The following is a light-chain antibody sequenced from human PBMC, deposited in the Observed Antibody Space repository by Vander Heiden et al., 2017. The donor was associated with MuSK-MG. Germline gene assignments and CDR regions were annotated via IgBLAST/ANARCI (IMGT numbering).Light chain of an antibody. CDR1: QSVSSSY. V-gene: IGKV3-20*01. J-gene: IGKJ1*01. CDR3: QQYGSSPRT. CDR2: GAS. Sequence: EIVLTQSPVTLSLSPGERATLPCRASQSVSSSYVAWYQQKPGQAPRLLIYGASSRATGIPDRFSGSGAGTDFTLTISRLEPEDFAVYYCQQYGSSPRTFGQGTKVEIK.